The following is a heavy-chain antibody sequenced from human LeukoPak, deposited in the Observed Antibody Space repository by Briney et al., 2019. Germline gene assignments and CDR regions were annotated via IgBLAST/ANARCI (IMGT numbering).Heavy chain of an antibody. CDR1: GGSISTSNNY. CDR3: AKSNGYGLVVI. V-gene: IGHV4-39*07. Sequence: SETLCLTCTVSGGSISTSNNYWGWIRQPPGQGLEWIGNIFYSASTYYSPSLRSRVPISLHTSRNQFSLKLNSVTAADTAVYYCAKSNGYGLVVIWGQETLVTVS. D-gene: IGHD2-2*01. CDR2: IFYSAST. J-gene: IGHJ3*02.